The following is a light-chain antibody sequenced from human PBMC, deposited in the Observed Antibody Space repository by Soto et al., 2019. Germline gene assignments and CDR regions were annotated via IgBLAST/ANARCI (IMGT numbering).Light chain of an antibody. CDR2: GNS. CDR1: SSNIGAGYD. Sequence: QSVLTRPPSVSGAPGQRVTISCTGSSSNIGAGYDVHWYQQLPGTAPKLLIYGNSNRPSGVPDRFSGSKSGTSASLAITGLQAEDEADYYCQSYDSSLSGVVFGEGTTLTVL. V-gene: IGLV1-40*01. J-gene: IGLJ2*01. CDR3: QSYDSSLSGVV.